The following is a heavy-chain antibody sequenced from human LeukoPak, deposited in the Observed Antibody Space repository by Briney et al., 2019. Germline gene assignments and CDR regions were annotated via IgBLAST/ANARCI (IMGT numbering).Heavy chain of an antibody. Sequence: GGSLRLSCAASGFTFSNALMSWVRQAPGKGLEWVGRIKSKTDGGTTDYAAPVKGRFTISRDDSKNTLYLQMNSLKTEDTAVYYCPTDLAVAGMGSDGYWGRGTLVTVSS. CDR1: GFTFSNAL. D-gene: IGHD6-19*01. V-gene: IGHV3-15*01. J-gene: IGHJ4*02. CDR2: IKSKTDGGTT. CDR3: PTDLAVAGMGSDGY.